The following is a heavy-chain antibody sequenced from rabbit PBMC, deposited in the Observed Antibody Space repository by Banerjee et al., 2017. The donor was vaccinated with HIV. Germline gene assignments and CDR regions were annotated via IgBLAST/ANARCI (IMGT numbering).Heavy chain of an antibody. D-gene: IGHD6-1*01. J-gene: IGHJ4*01. CDR1: GFSFSSSYY. Sequence: QSLEESGGDLVKPGASLTLTCTASGFSFSSSYYMCWVRQAPGKGLEWIACIYAGSSGSTYYASWAKGRFTISKTSSTTVTLQMTSLTAADTATYFCASYYTYGYAGYDLWGPGTLVTVS. V-gene: IGHV1S40*01. CDR2: IYAGSSGST. CDR3: ASYYTYGYAGYDL.